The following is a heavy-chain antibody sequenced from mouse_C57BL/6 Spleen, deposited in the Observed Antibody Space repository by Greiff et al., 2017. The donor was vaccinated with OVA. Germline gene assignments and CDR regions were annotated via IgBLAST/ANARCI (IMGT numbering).Heavy chain of an antibody. CDR3: ARCGGSSPYWYFDV. Sequence: VQLQQSGAELARPGASVKLSCKASGYTFTSYGISWVKQRTGQGLEWIGEIYPRSGNTYYNEKFKGKATLTADKSSSTAYMELRSLTSEDSAVYFFARCGGSSPYWYFDVWGTGTTVTVSS. V-gene: IGHV1-81*01. D-gene: IGHD1-1*01. CDR2: IYPRSGNT. CDR1: GYTFTSYG. J-gene: IGHJ1*03.